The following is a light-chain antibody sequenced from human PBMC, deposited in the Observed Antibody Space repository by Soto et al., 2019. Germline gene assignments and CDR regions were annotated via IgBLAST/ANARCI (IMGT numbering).Light chain of an antibody. CDR2: DVS. CDR3: SSYTTSITHV. V-gene: IGLV2-14*03. Sequence: QSVLTQPASASGSPGQSITISCTGSSSDVGAFDYVCWHQQHPGKAPKLLIFDVSSRPSGVSSRFSASKSGNTASLTISGLQAEDEADYYCSSYTTSITHVFGTGTKVTVL. J-gene: IGLJ1*01. CDR1: SSDVGAFDY.